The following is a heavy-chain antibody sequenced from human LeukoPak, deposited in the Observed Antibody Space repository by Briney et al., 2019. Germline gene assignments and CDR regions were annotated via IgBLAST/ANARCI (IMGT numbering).Heavy chain of an antibody. V-gene: IGHV4-4*07. Sequence: ASETLSLTCSVSGNSITSYYWSWIRQPAGKELEWIGRIYTSGITKYNPSVESRVTISADTSKNQFSLELISVTAADTAVYYCARMDYYGSGSSRRNWFDPWGQGTLVTVSS. D-gene: IGHD3-10*01. CDR3: ARMDYYGSGSSRRNWFDP. J-gene: IGHJ5*02. CDR2: IYTSGIT. CDR1: GNSITSYY.